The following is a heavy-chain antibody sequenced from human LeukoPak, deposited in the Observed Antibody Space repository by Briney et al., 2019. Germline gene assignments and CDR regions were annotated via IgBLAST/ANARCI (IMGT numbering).Heavy chain of an antibody. Sequence: PGGSLRLSCAASGFTFSSSAMSWVRQVPGKGLEWVSGISASGGSTYYADSVRGQFTISRDNSKNTLYVQMNSLRDEDTAVYYCAEDQRWESPHYLDSWGQGTLVTVSS. CDR3: AEDQRWESPHYLDS. CDR1: GFTFSSSA. CDR2: ISASGGST. V-gene: IGHV3-23*01. D-gene: IGHD1-26*01. J-gene: IGHJ4*02.